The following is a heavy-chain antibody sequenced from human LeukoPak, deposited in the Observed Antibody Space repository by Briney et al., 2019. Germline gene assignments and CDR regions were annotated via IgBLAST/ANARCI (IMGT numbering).Heavy chain of an antibody. CDR3: AKALRPYYYDSSGFFLFDD. V-gene: IGHV3-23*01. CDR1: GFTFSSYA. D-gene: IGHD3-22*01. J-gene: IGHJ4*02. CDR2: ISGSGGST. Sequence: GGSLRLSCAASGFTFSSYAMSWVRQAPGKGLEWVSAISGSGGSTYYADSVKGRFTISRDNSKNTLYLQMNSLRAEDTAVYYCAKALRPYYYDSSGFFLFDDWGQATLVTVSS.